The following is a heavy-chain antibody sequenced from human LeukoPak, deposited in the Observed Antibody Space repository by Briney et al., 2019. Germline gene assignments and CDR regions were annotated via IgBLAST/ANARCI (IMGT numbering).Heavy chain of an antibody. CDR3: AREWDGMVRGVLDY. CDR2: ISSSGSTI. V-gene: IGHV3-11*04. J-gene: IGHJ4*02. CDR1: GFTFSDYY. Sequence: GGSLRLSCAASGFTFSDYYMSWIRQAPGKGLEWVSYISSSGSTIYYVDSVKGRFTISRDNAKNSLYLQMNSLRAEDTAVYFCAREWDGMVRGVLDYWGQGTLVTVSS. D-gene: IGHD3-10*01.